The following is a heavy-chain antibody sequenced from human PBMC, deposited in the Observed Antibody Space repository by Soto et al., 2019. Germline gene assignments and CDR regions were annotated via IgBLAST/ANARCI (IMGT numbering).Heavy chain of an antibody. CDR2: TRNSGGA. J-gene: IGHJ4*02. CDR3: ASHLVMAGTRGFDH. CDR1: SGSIFSSNW. Sequence: QMQLQESGPGLVKPSGTLSLTCAVSSGSIFSSNWWSWVRQPPGKGLEWIGETRNSGGANYNPSLQSRVTISVDRSKNHFFLELRSVTAADTAVYYCASHLVMAGTRGFDHWGLGTLVTVSS. V-gene: IGHV4-4*02. D-gene: IGHD6-19*01.